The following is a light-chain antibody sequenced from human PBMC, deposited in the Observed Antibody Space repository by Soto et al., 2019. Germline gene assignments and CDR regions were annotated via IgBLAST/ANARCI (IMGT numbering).Light chain of an antibody. J-gene: IGKJ5*01. CDR1: QGISTS. Sequence: DINLTDSPSFLSPSILESVRITFLASQGISTSLAWYQVKPGKAPKLLIYAASTLESGVPSRFSATVSGTEFSLTITSLQPEDFATYYCQQLFDSPITFGQGTRLE. CDR2: AAS. CDR3: QQLFDSPIT. V-gene: IGKV1-9*01.